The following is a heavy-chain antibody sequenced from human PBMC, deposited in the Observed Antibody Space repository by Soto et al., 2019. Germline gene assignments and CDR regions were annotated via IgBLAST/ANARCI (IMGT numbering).Heavy chain of an antibody. CDR2: IYHSGST. D-gene: IGHD1-7*01. J-gene: IGHJ6*02. V-gene: IGHV4-38-2*01. CDR1: GYSISSGYY. CDR3: AGGDNWNSHYYYYGMDV. Sequence: LTCAVSGYSISSGYYWGWIRQPPGKGLEWIGSIYHSGSTYYNPSLKSRVTISVDTSKNQFSLKLSSVTAADTAVYYCAGGDNWNSHYYYYGMDVWGQGTTVTVSS.